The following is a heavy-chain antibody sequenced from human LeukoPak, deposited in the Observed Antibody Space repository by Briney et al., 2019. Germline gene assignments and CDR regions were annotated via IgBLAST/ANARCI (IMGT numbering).Heavy chain of an antibody. D-gene: IGHD3-10*01. CDR1: GGSVSSYY. V-gene: IGHV4-59*08. CDR3: ARRVASGSYYFDY. CDR2: IHYSGNI. Sequence: SETLSLTCTVSGGSVSSYYWSWIRQPPEKGLEWIGYIHYSGNINYNPSLKSRVTISVDTSKNQFSLKLSSVTAADTAVYFCARRVASGSYYFDYWGQGTLVTVSS. J-gene: IGHJ4*02.